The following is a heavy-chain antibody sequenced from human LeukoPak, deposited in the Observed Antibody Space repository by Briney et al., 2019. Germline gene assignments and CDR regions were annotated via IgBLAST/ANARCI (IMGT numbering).Heavy chain of an antibody. CDR1: GFTFSNYW. D-gene: IGHD4-17*01. V-gene: IGHV3-7*01. J-gene: IGHJ5*02. CDR3: MRGHYGDYA. Sequence: PGGSLRLSCAASGFTFSNYWMSWVRQAPGKGLEWVANIKQDESEKYYVDFVKGRFTISRDNAKNSLYLEMNSLRAEDTAMYYCMRGHYGDYAWGQGSLVTVSS. CDR2: IKQDESEK.